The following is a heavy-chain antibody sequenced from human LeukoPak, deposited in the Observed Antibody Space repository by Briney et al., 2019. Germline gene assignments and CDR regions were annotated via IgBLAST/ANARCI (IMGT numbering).Heavy chain of an antibody. Sequence: ASVKVSCKASGYTFTSYYMHWVRQAPGQGLEWMGIINPSGGSTSYAQKFQGRVTMTRDTSTSTAYMELRSLRSDDTAVYYCARVEVVVAPFDYWGQGTLVTVSS. CDR3: ARVEVVVAPFDY. J-gene: IGHJ4*02. CDR2: INPSGGST. V-gene: IGHV1-46*01. D-gene: IGHD2-15*01. CDR1: GYTFTSYY.